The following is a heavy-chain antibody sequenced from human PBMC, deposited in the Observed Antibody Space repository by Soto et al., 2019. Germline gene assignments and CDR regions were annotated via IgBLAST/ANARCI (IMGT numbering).Heavy chain of an antibody. J-gene: IGHJ4*02. CDR1: GFIFSNAW. V-gene: IGHV3-15*01. CDR3: TTGWSSKDY. CDR2: IKSKADGGTT. Sequence: LRLSCAASGFIFSNAWMSWVRQAPGKGLEWVGRIKSKADGGTTNYAAPVKGRFNISRDGSKNTLYLQMNGLKTEDTAVYYCTTGWSSKDYWGQGTLVTVSS. D-gene: IGHD3-3*01.